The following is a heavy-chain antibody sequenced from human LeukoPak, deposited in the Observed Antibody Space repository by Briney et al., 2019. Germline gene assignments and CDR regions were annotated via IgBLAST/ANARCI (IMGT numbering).Heavy chain of an antibody. D-gene: IGHD5-24*01. V-gene: IGHV3-73*01. Sequence: GGSLRLSCAASGFTFSGSAMHWVRQASGKGLEWVGRIRSKANSYATAYAASVKGRFTISRDDSKNTAYLQMNSLRAEDTAVYYCASLEVEMATITEGYWGQGTLVTVSS. CDR3: ASLEVEMATITEGY. CDR1: GFTFSGSA. CDR2: IRSKANSYAT. J-gene: IGHJ4*02.